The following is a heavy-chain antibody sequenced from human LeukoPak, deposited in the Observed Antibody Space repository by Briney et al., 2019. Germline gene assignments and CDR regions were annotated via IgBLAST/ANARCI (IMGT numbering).Heavy chain of an antibody. V-gene: IGHV4-39*01. CDR1: GGSISSSSYY. Sequence: ASETLSLTCTVSGGSISSSSYYWGWIRQPPGKGLEWIGSIYYSGSTNYNPSLKSRVTISVDTSKNQFSLKLSSVTAADTAVYYCARHCGLRFLEWCRAYFDYWGQGTLVTVSS. CDR3: ARHCGLRFLEWCRAYFDY. J-gene: IGHJ4*02. D-gene: IGHD3-3*01. CDR2: IYYSGST.